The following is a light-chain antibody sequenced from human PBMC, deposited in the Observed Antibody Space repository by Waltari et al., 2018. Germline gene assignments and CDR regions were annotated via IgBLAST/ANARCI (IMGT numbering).Light chain of an antibody. CDR1: QSVTSNY. V-gene: IGKV3-20*01. CDR3: QQYADSGI. Sequence: VLTPSPATLSLSPWRTATLSGRASQSVTSNYLAWYQQKPGQAPRLLIYGASGRAGGIPDRFIGSGSGTDFTLTISRLEPEDFAVYYCQQYADSGIFGQGTKLEIK. J-gene: IGKJ2*01. CDR2: GAS.